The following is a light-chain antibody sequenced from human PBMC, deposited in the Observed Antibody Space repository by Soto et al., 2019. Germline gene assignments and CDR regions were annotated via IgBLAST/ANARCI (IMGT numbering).Light chain of an antibody. CDR3: CSYAGSRLYHVV. Sequence: QSVLTQPASVSGSPGQSITISCTGTSSDVGSYNLVSWYQQHPGKAPKLMIYEGSKRPSGVSNRFSGSKSGNTASLTISGLQAEDEADYYCCSYAGSRLYHVVFGGGTQLTVL. V-gene: IGLV2-23*01. CDR2: EGS. CDR1: SSDVGSYNL. J-gene: IGLJ2*01.